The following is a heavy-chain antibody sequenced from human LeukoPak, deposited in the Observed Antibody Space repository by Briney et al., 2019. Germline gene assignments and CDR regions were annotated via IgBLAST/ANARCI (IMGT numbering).Heavy chain of an antibody. CDR3: AELGITMIGGV. CDR1: GFTFITYD. D-gene: IGHD3-10*02. V-gene: IGHV3-30*02. CDR2: IQYDGMNK. Sequence: GGSLRLSCAASGFTFITYDMHWVRQAPGKGLEWVAFIQYDGMNKYYADSVRGRFTISTDNSKNTLYLQMNSLRAEDTAVYYCAELGITMIGGVWGKGTTVTISS. J-gene: IGHJ6*04.